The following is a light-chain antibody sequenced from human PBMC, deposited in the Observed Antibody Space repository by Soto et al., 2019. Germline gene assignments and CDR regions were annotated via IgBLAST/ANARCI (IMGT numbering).Light chain of an antibody. V-gene: IGLV1-44*01. Sequence: QSVLTQPPSASGTPGQRGTISCSGSSSNIGSTTVNWYQQLPGTAPKLLIYSNNQRPSGVHDRFSGAKSGTSASLAISGLQSEDEADYYCAGWDDSLNSVVFGGGTKLTVL. CDR2: SNN. CDR3: AGWDDSLNSVV. CDR1: SSNIGSTT. J-gene: IGLJ2*01.